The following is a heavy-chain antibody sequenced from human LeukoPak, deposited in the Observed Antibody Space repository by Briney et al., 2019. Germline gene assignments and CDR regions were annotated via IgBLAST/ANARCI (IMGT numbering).Heavy chain of an antibody. Sequence: ASVKVSCKASGYTFSGYGINWVRQAPGQGLEWMGGISVYNGNTNYAQKVQDRVTLTTDTSTSTVYMELRSLRSDDTAVYYCARAFSASKSCDYWGQGTLVTVSS. CDR2: ISVYNGNT. V-gene: IGHV1-18*01. D-gene: IGHD6-19*01. J-gene: IGHJ4*02. CDR1: GYTFSGYG. CDR3: ARAFSASKSCDY.